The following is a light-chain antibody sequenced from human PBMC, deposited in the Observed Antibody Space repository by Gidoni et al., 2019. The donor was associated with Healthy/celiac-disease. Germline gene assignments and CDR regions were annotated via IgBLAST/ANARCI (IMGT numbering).Light chain of an antibody. V-gene: IGKV3-11*01. J-gene: IGKJ4*01. Sequence: EIVLTQSPATLSLSPGERATLSCRASQSVSSYLAWYQQKPGPAPRLLIYDAPNRATGIPARFSGSGSGTDFTLTISSLEPEDFAVYYCQQRSNWLTFGGGTKVEIK. CDR1: QSVSSY. CDR3: QQRSNWLT. CDR2: DAP.